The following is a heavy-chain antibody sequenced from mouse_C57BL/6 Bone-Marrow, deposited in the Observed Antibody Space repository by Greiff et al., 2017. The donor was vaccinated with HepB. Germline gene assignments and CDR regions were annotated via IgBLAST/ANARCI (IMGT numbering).Heavy chain of an antibody. D-gene: IGHD2-12*01. Sequence: VQLQQPGAELVMPGASVKLSCKASGYTFTSYWMHWVKQRPGQGLEWIGEIDPSDSYTNYNQKFKGKSTLTVDKSSSTAYMQLSSLTSEDSAVYYWARRARYVWYFDVGGTGNTVTVSS. CDR2: IDPSDSYT. CDR3: ARRARYVWYFDV. V-gene: IGHV1-69*01. J-gene: IGHJ1*03. CDR1: GYTFTSYW.